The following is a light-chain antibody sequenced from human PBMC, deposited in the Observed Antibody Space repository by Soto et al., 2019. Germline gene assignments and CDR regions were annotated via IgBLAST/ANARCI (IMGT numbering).Light chain of an antibody. CDR2: AAS. V-gene: IGKV1-39*01. Sequence: DIQMTQSPASLSASVGDRVTITCRASQSISSYLNWYQQKPGKAPKVLIFAASRLQSGVPSRFSGSGSWTHFTLAINSLQPEDVATYYCQQGYFTPRTFGQGTKLEIK. J-gene: IGKJ2*01. CDR1: QSISSY. CDR3: QQGYFTPRT.